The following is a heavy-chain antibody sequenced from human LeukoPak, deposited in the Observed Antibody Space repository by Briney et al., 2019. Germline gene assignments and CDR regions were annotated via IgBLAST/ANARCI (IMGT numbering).Heavy chain of an antibody. Sequence: GGSLRLSCAASGFTFSSYDMHWVRQATGKGLEWVSAIGTAGDTYYPGSVRGRFTISRENAKNSLYLQMNSLRAEDTAVYYCARVVSGYYDSSGYVDYWGQGTLVTVSS. V-gene: IGHV3-13*01. CDR1: GFTFSSYD. CDR2: IGTAGDT. CDR3: ARVVSGYYDSSGYVDY. D-gene: IGHD3-22*01. J-gene: IGHJ4*02.